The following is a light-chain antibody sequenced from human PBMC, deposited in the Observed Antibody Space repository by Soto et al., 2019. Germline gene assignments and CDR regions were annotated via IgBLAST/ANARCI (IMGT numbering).Light chain of an antibody. V-gene: IGLV2-14*01. Sequence: QSALTQPASVSGSPGQSITISCTGTSSDVGGYNYVSWYQQHPGKAPKLMIYDVSNRPSGVSNRFSGSKSGNTASLTISGLQPEDEADYYCSLYTSSSTYVVFGGGTKVTVL. CDR2: DVS. J-gene: IGLJ2*01. CDR1: SSDVGGYNY. CDR3: SLYTSSSTYVV.